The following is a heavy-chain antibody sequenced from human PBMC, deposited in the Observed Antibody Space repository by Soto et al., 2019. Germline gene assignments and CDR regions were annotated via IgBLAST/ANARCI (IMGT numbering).Heavy chain of an antibody. J-gene: IGHJ6*02. CDR2: IGIGGDT. D-gene: IGHD3-10*01. V-gene: IGHV3-13*01. Sequence: PGGSPRLSCAASGFTLSNHDMYWVRQATGKSLEWVSAIGIGGDTYYPASVKGRFTISRQNAKNSLYLQMNNLRAGDTAVYYCARGPGSPRYYNGMDVWGQGTTVTVSS. CDR1: GFTLSNHD. CDR3: ARGPGSPRYYNGMDV.